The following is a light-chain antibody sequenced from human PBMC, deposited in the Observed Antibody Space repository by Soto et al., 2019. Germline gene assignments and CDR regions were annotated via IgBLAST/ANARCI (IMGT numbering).Light chain of an antibody. V-gene: IGKV3D-15*01. CDR3: QQRSNRPPGIT. J-gene: IGKJ5*01. CDR1: QRVSSN. Sequence: EIVMTQSPATLSVSPGERATLSCRASQRVSSNLAWYQQKPGQAPRLLIYGASTRATGIPARFSGSGSGTDFTLTISSLEPEAFAVYYCQQRSNRPPGITFGQGTRLEIK. CDR2: GAS.